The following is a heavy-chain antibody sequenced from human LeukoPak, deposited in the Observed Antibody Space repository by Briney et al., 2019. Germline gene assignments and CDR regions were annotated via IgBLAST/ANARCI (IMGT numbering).Heavy chain of an antibody. Sequence: GSLRLSCAASGFTFSSYTMGWVRQAPGEGLEWVSALSGSGGSTVYADSVKGRFTISRDNSVNTLYLQMNSLTAEDTAVYYCAKRMSTLRTFDYWGQGSLVTVSS. CDR2: LSGSGGST. CDR3: AKRMSTLRTFDY. D-gene: IGHD5-24*01. V-gene: IGHV3-23*01. CDR1: GFTFSSYT. J-gene: IGHJ4*02.